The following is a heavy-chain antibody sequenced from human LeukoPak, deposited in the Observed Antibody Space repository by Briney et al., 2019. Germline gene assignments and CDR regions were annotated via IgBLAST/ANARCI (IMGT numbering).Heavy chain of an antibody. CDR1: GFTFSSYA. D-gene: IGHD3-10*01. CDR3: AKENPGITMVRGVPMYYFDY. Sequence: GGSLKLSCAASGFTFSSYAMSWVRQAPGKGLEWVSAISGSGGSTYYADSVKGRFTISRDNSKNTLYLQMNSLRAEDTAVYYCAKENPGITMVRGVPMYYFDYWGQGTLVTVSS. V-gene: IGHV3-23*01. CDR2: ISGSGGST. J-gene: IGHJ4*02.